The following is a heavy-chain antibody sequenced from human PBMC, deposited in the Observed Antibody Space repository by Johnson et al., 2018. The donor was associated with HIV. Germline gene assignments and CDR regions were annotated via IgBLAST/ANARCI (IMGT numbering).Heavy chain of an antibody. V-gene: IGHV3-33*08. D-gene: IGHD3-16*01. CDR2: IWYDGSNK. J-gene: IGHJ3*02. Sequence: QVQLVESGGDLVKPGGSLRLSCAASGFIFSDYCMSWIRQAPGKGLEWVAFIWYDGSNKYYADSVKGRFTISRDNSKNTLYLQMNSLRVEDTALYYCAREGARNAFDIWGQGTMVTVSS. CDR3: AREGARNAFDI. CDR1: GFIFSDYC.